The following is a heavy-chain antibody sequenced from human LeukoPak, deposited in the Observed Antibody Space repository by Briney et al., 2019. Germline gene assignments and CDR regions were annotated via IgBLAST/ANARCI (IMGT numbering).Heavy chain of an antibody. D-gene: IGHD3-3*01. V-gene: IGHV1-8*03. Sequence: ASVKVSCKASGYTFTSYDINWVRQATGQGLEWMGWMNPNSGNTGYAQKFQGRVTITRNTSISTAYMELSSLRSEDTAVYYCARDFKRITIFGVVITHRFFDYWGQGTLVTVPS. CDR2: MNPNSGNT. J-gene: IGHJ4*02. CDR1: GYTFTSYD. CDR3: ARDFKRITIFGVVITHRFFDY.